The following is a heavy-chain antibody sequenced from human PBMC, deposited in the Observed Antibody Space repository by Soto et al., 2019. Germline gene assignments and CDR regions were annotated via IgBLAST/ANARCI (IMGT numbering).Heavy chain of an antibody. CDR3: ARIGDIVAQTRIFDY. D-gene: IGHD5-12*01. J-gene: IGHJ4*02. Sequence: SETLSLTCTVSGGSVSSGSYYWSWIRQPPGKGLEWIGYIYYSGSTNYNPSLKSRVTISVDTSKNQFSLKLSSVTAADTAVYYRARIGDIVAQTRIFDYWGQGTLVTVSS. CDR2: IYYSGST. CDR1: GGSVSSGSYY. V-gene: IGHV4-61*01.